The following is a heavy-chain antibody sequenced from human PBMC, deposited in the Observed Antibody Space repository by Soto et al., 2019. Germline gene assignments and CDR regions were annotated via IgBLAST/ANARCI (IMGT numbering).Heavy chain of an antibody. J-gene: IGHJ4*02. V-gene: IGHV4-4*02. CDR1: GGSISTTNW. CDR2: IYQSGTT. D-gene: IGHD5-18*01. CDR3: ARVEYSYGFGYYFDY. Sequence: PSETLSLTCGVSGGSISTTNWWSWVRQPPGKGLQWIGEIYQSGTTNYNPSLKNRVTISVDKTKNQFSLKLSSVTAADTAVYYCARVEYSYGFGYYFDYWGQGTLGTVSS.